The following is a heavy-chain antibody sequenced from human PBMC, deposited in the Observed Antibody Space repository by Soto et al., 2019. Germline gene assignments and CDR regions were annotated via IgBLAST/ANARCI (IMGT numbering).Heavy chain of an antibody. CDR3: ARDAYYGSAPYYFDY. V-gene: IGHV3-33*01. Sequence: PGGSLRLSCAASGFTFSSYGMHWVRQAPGKGLEWVAVIWYDGSNKYYADSVKGRFTISRDNSKNTLYLQMNSLRAEDTAVYYCARDAYYGSAPYYFDYWGQGTLVTVCS. CDR1: GFTFSSYG. D-gene: IGHD3-10*01. J-gene: IGHJ4*02. CDR2: IWYDGSNK.